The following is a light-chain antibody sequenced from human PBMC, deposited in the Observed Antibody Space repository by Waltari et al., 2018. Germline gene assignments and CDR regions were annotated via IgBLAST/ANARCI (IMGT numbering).Light chain of an antibody. CDR1: QDISNS. V-gene: IGKV1-33*01. J-gene: IGKJ4*01. Sequence: DTQMTQSPPSLAAAVGTRATNTCQASQDISNSLNWYQQKPGTAPKLLIYDASNLETGVPSRFSGSGSGTNFIFTISSLQPEDFATYYCQHYSSIPPGLTFGGGTRVEMK. CDR3: QHYSSIPPGLT. CDR2: DAS.